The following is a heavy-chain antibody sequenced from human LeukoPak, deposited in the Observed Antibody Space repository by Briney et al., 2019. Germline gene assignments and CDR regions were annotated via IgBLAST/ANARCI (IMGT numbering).Heavy chain of an antibody. V-gene: IGHV3-48*04. CDR1: GFTFSDCA. D-gene: IGHD1-1*01. Sequence: GGSLRLSCAASGFTFSDCAISWVRQAPGKGLEWLSYLNPGSSVIYYAASVRGRFTISRDNAKNSLYLQMNSLRAEDTAVYYCARQRLRGYPYYSYFPMDVWGKGTTVTVSS. J-gene: IGHJ6*03. CDR2: LNPGSSVI. CDR3: ARQRLRGYPYYSYFPMDV.